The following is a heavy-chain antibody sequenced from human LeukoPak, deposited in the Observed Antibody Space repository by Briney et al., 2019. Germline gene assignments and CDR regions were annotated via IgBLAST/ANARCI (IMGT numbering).Heavy chain of an antibody. V-gene: IGHV3-30*18. J-gene: IGHJ4*02. CDR2: ISYDGSNK. CDR1: GFTFSSYG. D-gene: IGHD6-13*01. Sequence: GRSLRLSCAASGFTFSSYGMHWVRQAPGKGLEWVAVISYDGSNKYYADSVKGRFTISRDNSKNTLYLQMNSLRAEDTAVYYCAKDFGSSWSYYSDYWGQGTLVTVSS. CDR3: AKDFGSSWSYYSDY.